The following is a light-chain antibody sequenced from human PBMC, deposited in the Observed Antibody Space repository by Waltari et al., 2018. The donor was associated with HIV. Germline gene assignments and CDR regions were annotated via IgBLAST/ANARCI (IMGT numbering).Light chain of an antibody. V-gene: IGKV1-39*01. J-gene: IGKJ2*01. CDR1: QTVDTF. Sequence: DIQVTQSPSSLSASVGDRVTIPCRTSQTVDTFLNWYQHKPGKAPKVLIYAASNLQRGVPSRFSGSGSGTDFTLTISSLQPEDFATYFCQQTYASPPTFGQGTKLEI. CDR3: QQTYASPPT. CDR2: AAS.